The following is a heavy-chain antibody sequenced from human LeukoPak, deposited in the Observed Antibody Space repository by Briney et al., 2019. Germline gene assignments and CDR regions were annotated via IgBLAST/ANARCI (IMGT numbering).Heavy chain of an antibody. CDR1: DGSLINYY. J-gene: IGHJ4*02. Sequence: NPAETLSLTCGVYDGSLINYYCHWIRQAPGKGLEWIGEISHGGITKHNPSLKSRVTMSQDTSKRQVSLKMNSMTAADTGVYYCGIFMDVVPGSMSWGLGTLVTVSS. V-gene: IGHV4-34*01. CDR3: GIFMDVVPGSMS. CDR2: ISHGGIT. D-gene: IGHD2-2*01.